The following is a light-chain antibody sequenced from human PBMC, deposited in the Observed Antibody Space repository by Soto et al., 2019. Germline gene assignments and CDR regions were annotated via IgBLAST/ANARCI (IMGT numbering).Light chain of an antibody. Sequence: DIQMTQSPSTLSGSVGDRVTITCRASQTISSWLAWYQQKPGKAPKLXIYKAYTLKSGVPSRFSGSGSGTEFTLTISSLQPDDFATYYCQHYNSYSEAFGQGTKVDIK. CDR3: QHYNSYSEA. CDR2: KAY. J-gene: IGKJ1*01. CDR1: QTISSW. V-gene: IGKV1-5*03.